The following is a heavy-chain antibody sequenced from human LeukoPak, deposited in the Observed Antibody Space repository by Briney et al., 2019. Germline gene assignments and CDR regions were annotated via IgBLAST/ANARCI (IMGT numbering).Heavy chain of an antibody. CDR1: GFTFSSYG. V-gene: IGHV3-30*03. CDR3: ARRREGDFDY. J-gene: IGHJ4*02. Sequence: PGGSLRLSCAASGFTFSSYGMHWVRQAPGKGLEWVAVISYDGSNKYYADSVKGRFTISRDNSKNTLYLQMNSLRAEDTAVYYCARRREGDFDYWGQGTLVTVSS. CDR2: ISYDGSNK.